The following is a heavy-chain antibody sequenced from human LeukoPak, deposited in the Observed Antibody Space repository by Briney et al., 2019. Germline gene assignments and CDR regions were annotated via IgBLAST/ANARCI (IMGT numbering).Heavy chain of an antibody. CDR2: IWYDGSDK. V-gene: IGHV3-33*01. Sequence: GGSLRLSCAASGFTFSSYGMHWVRQAPGKGLEWVAVIWYDGSDKYYADSVKGRFTISRDNSKNTLYLQMNSLRAEDTAVYYCAGAQYYYDSSGLDAFDIWGQGTMVTVSS. CDR3: AGAQYYYDSSGLDAFDI. J-gene: IGHJ3*02. D-gene: IGHD3-22*01. CDR1: GFTFSSYG.